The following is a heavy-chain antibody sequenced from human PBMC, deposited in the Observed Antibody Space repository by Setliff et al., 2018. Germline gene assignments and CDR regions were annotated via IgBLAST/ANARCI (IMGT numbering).Heavy chain of an antibody. CDR3: AREQWLDPPGYYYMDV. J-gene: IGHJ6*03. D-gene: IGHD6-19*01. V-gene: IGHV4-4*07. CDR2: IYIGGSA. Sequence: PSEALSLTSKVSGVSISSYYWSWIRQPARKGLEWIGHIYIGGSANYNPSLKSRVTMSIDMSKNEFSLKLNSVTAANMAVYYCAREQWLDPPGYYYMDVWAKGTTVPVAS. CDR1: GVSISSYY.